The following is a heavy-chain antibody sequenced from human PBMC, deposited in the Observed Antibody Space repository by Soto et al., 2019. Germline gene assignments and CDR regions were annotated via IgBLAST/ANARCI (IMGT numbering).Heavy chain of an antibody. Sequence: PGGSLRLSCAASGFTVSSNYMSWVRQAPGKGLEWVSVIYSGGSTYYADSVKGRCTISRHNSKNTLYLQMNSLRAEDTAVYYCARSRTAWTHVFDIWGKGTMVTV. V-gene: IGHV3-53*04. CDR3: ARSRTAWTHVFDI. D-gene: IGHD2-2*01. CDR1: GFTVSSNY. J-gene: IGHJ3*02. CDR2: IYSGGST.